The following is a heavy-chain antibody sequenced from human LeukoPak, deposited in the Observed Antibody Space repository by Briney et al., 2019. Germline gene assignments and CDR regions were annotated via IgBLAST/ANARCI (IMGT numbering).Heavy chain of an antibody. Sequence: SETLSLTCAVSGGSISSGSYYWGWIRQPAGKGLEWIGRIYYSGCTNYNPSLKSRVTISVDTSKNQFSLKLSSVTAADTAVYYCARERYDHFDYWGQGTLVTVSS. D-gene: IGHD1-14*01. J-gene: IGHJ4*02. CDR3: ARERYDHFDY. CDR2: IYYSGCT. CDR1: GGSISSGSYY. V-gene: IGHV4-61*10.